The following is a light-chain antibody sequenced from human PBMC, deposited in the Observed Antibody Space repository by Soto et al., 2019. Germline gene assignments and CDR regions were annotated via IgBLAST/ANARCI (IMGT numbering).Light chain of an antibody. CDR2: DAS. CDR3: QQPSNWLYS. CDR1: QSVSSY. Sequence: EIVLTQSPATLSLSPGERATLSCRASQSVSSYLAWYQQKSGQAPRLLIYDASNRATGIPARFSGSGSGTDFTLTISSLEPEDFAVYYCQQPSNWLYSFGQGTKLEIK. J-gene: IGKJ2*01. V-gene: IGKV3-11*01.